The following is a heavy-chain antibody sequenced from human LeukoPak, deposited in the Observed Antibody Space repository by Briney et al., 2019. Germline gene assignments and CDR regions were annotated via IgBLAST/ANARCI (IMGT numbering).Heavy chain of an antibody. V-gene: IGHV4-30-4*08. Sequence: SQTLSLTCTVSGGSISSGDYYWRWVRQPPGKGREWLGYIYYSGSTYYNPSLKSRVTISVDTSKNQFSLKLSSVAAADTAVYYCAKTTVTTSGILFDYWGQGTLVTVSS. CDR3: AKTTVTTSGILFDY. CDR1: GGSISSGDYY. CDR2: IYYSGST. J-gene: IGHJ4*02. D-gene: IGHD4-17*01.